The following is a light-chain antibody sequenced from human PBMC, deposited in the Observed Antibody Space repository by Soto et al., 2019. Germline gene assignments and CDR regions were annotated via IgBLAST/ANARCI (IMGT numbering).Light chain of an antibody. CDR1: SSNIGNNY. V-gene: IGLV1-51*02. CDR3: GTWDSSLSGAV. Sequence: QAVVTQPPSVSAAPGQKVTISCSGSSSNIGNNYVSWYQQLPGTAPKLLIYENNKRPSGIPDRFSGSKSGTSATLGITGLQTGDEADYYCGTWDSSLSGAVFGGGTKVTVL. CDR2: ENN. J-gene: IGLJ2*01.